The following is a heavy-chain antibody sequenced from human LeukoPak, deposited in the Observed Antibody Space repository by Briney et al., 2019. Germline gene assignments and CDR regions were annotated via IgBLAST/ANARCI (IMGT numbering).Heavy chain of an antibody. V-gene: IGHV3-74*01. D-gene: IGHD3-3*01. CDR3: ARVEPIRLLVDY. Sequence: GGCLRLSCAASGFTFSSYWMHWVRQAPGKGLVWVSRINSDGSSTTYADSVKGRFTISRDNAKNTLYLQMNSLRAEDTAVYYCARVEPIRLLVDYWGQGTLVTVSS. CDR2: INSDGSST. CDR1: GFTFSSYW. J-gene: IGHJ4*02.